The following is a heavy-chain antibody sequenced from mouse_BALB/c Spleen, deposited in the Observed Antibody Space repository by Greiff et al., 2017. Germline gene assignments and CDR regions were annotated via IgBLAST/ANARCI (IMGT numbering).Heavy chain of an antibody. CDR3: TRSYYYGSSYDYFDY. CDR1: GYTFTSYY. D-gene: IGHD1-1*01. Sequence: VQLQESGAELVKPGASVKLSCKASGYTFTSYYMYWVKQRPGQGLEWIGEINPSNGGTNFNEKFKSKATLTVDKSSSTAYMQLSSLTSEDSAVYYCTRSYYYGSSYDYFDYWGQGTTLTVSS. J-gene: IGHJ2*01. CDR2: INPSNGGT. V-gene: IGHV1S81*02.